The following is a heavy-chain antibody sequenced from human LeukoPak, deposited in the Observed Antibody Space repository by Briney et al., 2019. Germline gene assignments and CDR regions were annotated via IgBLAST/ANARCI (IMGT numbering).Heavy chain of an antibody. D-gene: IGHD3-3*01. Sequence: SGTLSLTCTVSGGSISSYYWSWIRQPAGKGLEWIGRIYTSGSTNYNPSLKSRVTMSVDTSKNQFSLKLSSVTAADTAVYYCARDRDFWSGYGFDPWGQGTLVTVSS. CDR2: IYTSGST. CDR1: GGSISSYY. V-gene: IGHV4-4*07. J-gene: IGHJ5*02. CDR3: ARDRDFWSGYGFDP.